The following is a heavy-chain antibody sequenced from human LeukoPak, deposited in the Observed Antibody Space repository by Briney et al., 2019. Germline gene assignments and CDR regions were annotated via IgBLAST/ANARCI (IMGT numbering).Heavy chain of an antibody. CDR3: AKSGYQLLGYYGMDV. CDR2: ISGSGGST. CDR1: GFTFSSYA. D-gene: IGHD2-2*01. J-gene: IGHJ6*02. V-gene: IGHV3-23*01. Sequence: GGSLRLSCAASGFTFSSYAMSWVRQAPGKGLEWVSAISGSGGSTYYADSVKGRFTISRDNSKSTLYLQMNSLRAEDTAVYYCAKSGYQLLGYYGMDVWGQGTTVTVSS.